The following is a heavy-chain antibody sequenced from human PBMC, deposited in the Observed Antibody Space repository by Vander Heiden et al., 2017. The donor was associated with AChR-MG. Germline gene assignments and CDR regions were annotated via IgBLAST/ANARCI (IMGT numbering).Heavy chain of an antibody. Sequence: EVQLVETGGGLLQPGGSLRLSCAASGLTVSSNYMSWVRQAPGKGLEWVSVIYSGGSTYYADSVKGRFTISRDNSKNTLYLQMNSLRAEDTAVYYCARVLMVQGVMSDYWGQGTLVTVSS. V-gene: IGHV3-53*02. CDR3: ARVLMVQGVMSDY. CDR1: GLTVSSNY. D-gene: IGHD3-10*01. J-gene: IGHJ4*02. CDR2: IYSGGST.